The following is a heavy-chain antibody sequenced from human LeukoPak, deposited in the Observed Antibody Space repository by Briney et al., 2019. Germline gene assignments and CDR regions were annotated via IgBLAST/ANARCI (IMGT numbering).Heavy chain of an antibody. CDR1: GGTFSSYA. CDR3: ARDRYSGSYYGNY. CDR2: IIPIPGIA. V-gene: IGHV1-69*04. J-gene: IGHJ4*02. D-gene: IGHD1-26*01. Sequence: SVKVSCKASGGTFSSYAISWVRQAPGQGLEWMGRIIPIPGIANYAQKFQGRVTITADKSTSTAYMELSSLRSEDTAVYYCARDRYSGSYYGNYWGQGTLVTVSS.